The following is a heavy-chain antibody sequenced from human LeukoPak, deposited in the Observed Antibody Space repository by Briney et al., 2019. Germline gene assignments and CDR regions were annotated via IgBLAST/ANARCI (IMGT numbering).Heavy chain of an antibody. CDR3: ARDHYYYDSTGYYYLDY. V-gene: IGHV4-61*02. CDR1: GGSISSGSYY. Sequence: PSQTLSLTCTVSGGSISSGSYYSSWIRQPAGKGLEWIGRIYNSGNTNYNPSLKSRVTISVDMSKNQFSLKLSSVTAADTAVYYCARDHYYYDSTGYYYLDYWGQGTLVTVSS. D-gene: IGHD3-22*01. CDR2: IYNSGNT. J-gene: IGHJ4*02.